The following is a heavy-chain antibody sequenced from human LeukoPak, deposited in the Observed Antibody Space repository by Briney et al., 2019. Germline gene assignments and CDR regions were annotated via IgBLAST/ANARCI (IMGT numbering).Heavy chain of an antibody. Sequence: AGGSLRLSCAASGFTVSINYMSWVRQAPGKGLEWVSVIYSGGSTYYADSVKGRFTISRDNSKNTQYLQMNSLRAEDTAVYYCARDLVGITCRWGQGTLVTVSS. D-gene: IGHD6-6*01. CDR2: IYSGGST. CDR1: GFTVSINY. CDR3: ARDLVGITCR. V-gene: IGHV3-53*01. J-gene: IGHJ4*02.